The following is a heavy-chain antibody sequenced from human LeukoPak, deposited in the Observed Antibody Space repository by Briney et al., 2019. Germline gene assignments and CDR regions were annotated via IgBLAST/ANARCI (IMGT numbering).Heavy chain of an antibody. CDR2: IIPIFGTA. Sequence: SVKVSCRASGGTFSSYAISWVRQAPGQGLEWMGGIIPIFGTANYAQKFQGRVTITADESTSTAYMELSSLRSEDTAVYYCARSGVDSRYCSSTSCPEYFQHWGQGTLVTVSS. J-gene: IGHJ1*01. CDR3: ARSGVDSRYCSSTSCPEYFQH. D-gene: IGHD2-2*01. V-gene: IGHV1-69*13. CDR1: GGTFSSYA.